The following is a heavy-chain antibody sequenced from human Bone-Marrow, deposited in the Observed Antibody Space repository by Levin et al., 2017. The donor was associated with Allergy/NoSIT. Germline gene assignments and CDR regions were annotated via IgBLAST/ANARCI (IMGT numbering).Heavy chain of an antibody. V-gene: IGHV3-23*01. CDR1: GFTFSNFA. D-gene: IGHD6-25*01. J-gene: IGHJ4*02. CDR3: AKSFWYTSDNFDY. CDR2: ISASAAST. Sequence: GGSLRLSCAASGFTFSNFAMSWVRQAPGKGLEWVAGISASAASTFYADSVKGRFTISRDNSKSTLHLQLSTLTAADTAVYFCAKSFWYTSDNFDYWGKGTLVTVSS.